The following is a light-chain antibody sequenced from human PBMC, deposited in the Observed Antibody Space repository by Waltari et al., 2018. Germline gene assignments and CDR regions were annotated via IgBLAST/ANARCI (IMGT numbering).Light chain of an antibody. CDR1: QSVSRS. V-gene: IGKV3-20*01. CDR3: QHYVRLPVS. Sequence: ELVLTQSPGTLSLSPGERATRSCSASQSVSRSLAWYQQKPGQAPRLLIYGASSRATGVPDRFSGRGSGTDVSLTISRLEPEDVAVYDCQHYVRLPVSFGQGTKVEIK. CDR2: GAS. J-gene: IGKJ1*01.